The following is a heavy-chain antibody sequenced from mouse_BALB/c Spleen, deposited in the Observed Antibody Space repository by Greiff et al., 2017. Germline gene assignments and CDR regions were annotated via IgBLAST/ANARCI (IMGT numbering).Heavy chain of an antibody. D-gene: IGHD2-4*01. CDR3: AFYYDYEGFAY. CDR2: IDPANGNT. V-gene: IGHV14-3*02. Sequence: EVQLKESGAELVKPGASVKLSCTASGFNIKDTYMHWVKQRPEQGLEWIGRIDPANGNTKYDPKFQGKATITADTSSNTAYLQLSSLTSEDTAVYYCAFYYDYEGFAYWGQGTLVTVSA. CDR1: GFNIKDTY. J-gene: IGHJ3*01.